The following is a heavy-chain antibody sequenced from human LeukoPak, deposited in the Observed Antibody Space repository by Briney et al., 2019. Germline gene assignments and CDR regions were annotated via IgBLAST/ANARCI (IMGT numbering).Heavy chain of an antibody. Sequence: ASVKVSCKASGYTFTNYDINWVRQATGQGLEWMGWKDPNSGNTGYAQKFQGRVTMTRNTSISTAYMELSSLRSEDTAVYYCARFSRYCSRTSCYLYGMDVWGQGTTVTVSS. CDR2: KDPNSGNT. CDR1: GYTFTNYD. J-gene: IGHJ6*02. D-gene: IGHD2-2*01. CDR3: ARFSRYCSRTSCYLYGMDV. V-gene: IGHV1-8*01.